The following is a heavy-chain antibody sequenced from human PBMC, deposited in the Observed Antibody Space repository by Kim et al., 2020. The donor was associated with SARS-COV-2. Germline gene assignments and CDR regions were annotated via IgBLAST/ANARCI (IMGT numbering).Heavy chain of an antibody. Sequence: SGKGQFTIARDNAKNSLYVQMNSLRAEDTAVYYCARVRVFGVWSADAFDMWGQGTMVTVSS. V-gene: IGHV3-11*05. D-gene: IGHD3-3*01. J-gene: IGHJ3*02. CDR3: ARVRVFGVWSADAFDM.